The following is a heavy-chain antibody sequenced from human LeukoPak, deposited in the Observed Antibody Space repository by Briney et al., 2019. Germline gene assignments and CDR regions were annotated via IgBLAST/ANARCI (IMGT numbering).Heavy chain of an antibody. D-gene: IGHD3-10*01. Sequence: GRSLRLSCAASGFTFDDHAMHWVRQAPGKGLEWVSGISWNSGGIGYADSVKGRFTISRDNAKNSLYLQMNSLRAEDTAFYYCTKSSGSYYNAHNFDYWGQGTLVTVSS. CDR2: ISWNSGGI. V-gene: IGHV3-9*01. CDR1: GFTFDDHA. CDR3: TKSSGSYYNAHNFDY. J-gene: IGHJ4*02.